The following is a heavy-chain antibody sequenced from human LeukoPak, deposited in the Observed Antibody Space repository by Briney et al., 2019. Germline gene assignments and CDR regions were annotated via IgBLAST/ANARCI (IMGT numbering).Heavy chain of an antibody. Sequence: SETLSLTCIVSGGSISPYFWSWIRQPPGKGLEWIGYIHYSGSTNYNPSLKSRVTISVDTSKNQFSLKLSSVTAADTAVYYCARDSAFVATPGDYWGQGTLVTVSS. D-gene: IGHD6-13*01. CDR3: ARDSAFVATPGDY. J-gene: IGHJ4*02. CDR2: IHYSGST. CDR1: GGSISPYF. V-gene: IGHV4-59*12.